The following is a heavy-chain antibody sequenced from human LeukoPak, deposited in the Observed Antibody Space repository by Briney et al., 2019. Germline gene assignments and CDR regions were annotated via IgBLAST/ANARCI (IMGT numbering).Heavy chain of an antibody. D-gene: IGHD4-17*01. Sequence: ASVTVSCKASGYTFTDYNIYWVRQAPGQGLEWMGRIKPKSGDTKYTQRFQGRVTMTRDTSISTAYMELSGLRSDDTAVYYCARNAGYGDLAWGQGTLVTVS. CDR1: GYTFTDYN. V-gene: IGHV1-2*06. CDR2: IKPKSGDT. CDR3: ARNAGYGDLA. J-gene: IGHJ5*02.